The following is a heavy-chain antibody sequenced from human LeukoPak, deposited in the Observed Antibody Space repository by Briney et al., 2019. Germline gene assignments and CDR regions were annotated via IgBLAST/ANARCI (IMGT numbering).Heavy chain of an antibody. CDR3: AKVFRPLGDFFSLDH. V-gene: IGHV3-23*01. J-gene: IGHJ4*02. Sequence: PGGSLRLSCAASGFTFNTYAMSWVRQAPGKGLEWVSAISGSGDSTYYADSVKGRFTISRDNSKNTLYLQVNSLRAEDTAVFFCAKVFRPLGDFFSLDHLGQGTLVTV. CDR2: ISGSGDST. CDR1: GFTFNTYA. D-gene: IGHD2-21*01.